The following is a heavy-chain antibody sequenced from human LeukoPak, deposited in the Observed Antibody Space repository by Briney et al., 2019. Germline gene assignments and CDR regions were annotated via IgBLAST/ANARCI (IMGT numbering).Heavy chain of an antibody. Sequence: SEALSLTCTVSGGSISNYYWSWLRQPPGKGLEWIGDISYTGSTNFNPSLKSRVTISIDTSKSQFSLNLISVTAADTAVYYCARDKAWGSHWFDPWGQGTLVTVSS. D-gene: IGHD3-16*01. J-gene: IGHJ5*02. CDR3: ARDKAWGSHWFDP. V-gene: IGHV4-59*12. CDR1: GGSISNYY. CDR2: ISYTGST.